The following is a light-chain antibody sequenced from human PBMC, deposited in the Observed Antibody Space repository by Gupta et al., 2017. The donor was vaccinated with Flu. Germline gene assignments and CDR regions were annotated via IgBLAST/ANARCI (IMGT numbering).Light chain of an antibody. Sequence: QSALTQPPSASGPPGQSVTTPCTGTSSDVGGYNYVSWYQQNPGKAPKLMMYEVSKRPSGVPDRFSGSKSGNTASLTVSGLQAKDEADYYCSAYAGSNNGVFGGGTKLTVL. CDR3: SAYAGSNNGV. CDR2: EVS. CDR1: SSDVGGYNY. V-gene: IGLV2-8*01. J-gene: IGLJ3*02.